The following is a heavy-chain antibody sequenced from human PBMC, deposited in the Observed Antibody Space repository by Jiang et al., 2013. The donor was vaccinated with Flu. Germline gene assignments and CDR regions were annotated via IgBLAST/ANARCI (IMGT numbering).Heavy chain of an antibody. V-gene: IGHV4-4*02. CDR1: GGSISSSNW. Sequence: TLSLTCAVPGGSISSSNWWSWVRQPPGKGLEWIGEIYHSGSTNYNPSLKSRVTISVDKSKNQFSLKLSSVTAADTAVYYCARDGASYVWGSYYQYYFDYWGQGTLVTVSS. J-gene: IGHJ4*02. D-gene: IGHD3-16*01. CDR2: IYHSGST. CDR3: ARDGASYVWGSYYQYYFDY.